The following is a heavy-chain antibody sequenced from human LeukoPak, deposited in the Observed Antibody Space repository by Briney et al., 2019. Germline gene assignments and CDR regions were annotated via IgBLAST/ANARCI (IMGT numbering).Heavy chain of an antibody. CDR1: GFTFSSYG. D-gene: IGHD3-22*01. CDR3: ARDLGQYYDTSDNWFDP. CDR2: IRFDGSNK. V-gene: IGHV3-30*02. J-gene: IGHJ5*02. Sequence: GGSLRLSCAASGFTFSSYGMHWVRQAPGKGLEWVAFIRFDGSNKYYADSVKGRFTISRDNAKNTLNLQMNSLRAEDTAVYYCARDLGQYYDTSDNWFDPWGQGTLVTVSS.